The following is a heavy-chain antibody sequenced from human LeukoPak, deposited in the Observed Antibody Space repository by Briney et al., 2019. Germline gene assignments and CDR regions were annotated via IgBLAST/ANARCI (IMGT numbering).Heavy chain of an antibody. J-gene: IGHJ4*02. V-gene: IGHV3-30-3*01. CDR1: GFTFSSYA. D-gene: IGHD6-13*01. CDR2: ISYDGSNK. CDR3: AKGQQLALIN. Sequence: GGSLRLSCAASGFTFSSYAMHWVRQAPGKGLEWVAVISYDGSNKYYADSVKGRFSISRDNSKNTVYLQMNRLRAEDTAVYYCAKGQQLALINWGQGTLVTVSS.